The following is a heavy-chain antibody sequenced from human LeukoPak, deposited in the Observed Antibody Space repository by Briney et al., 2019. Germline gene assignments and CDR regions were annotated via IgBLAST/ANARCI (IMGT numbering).Heavy chain of an antibody. J-gene: IGHJ3*02. CDR3: ARDGDAEWLRPPGAFDI. D-gene: IGHD5-12*01. V-gene: IGHV1-2*02. CDR1: GYTFTGYY. CDR2: INPNSGGT. Sequence: ASVKVSCKASGYTFTGYYMHWVRQAPGQGLEWMGWINPNSGGTNYAQKFQGRVTMTRDTSISTAYMELSRLRSDDTAVYYCARDGDAEWLRPPGAFDIWGQGTMVTVSS.